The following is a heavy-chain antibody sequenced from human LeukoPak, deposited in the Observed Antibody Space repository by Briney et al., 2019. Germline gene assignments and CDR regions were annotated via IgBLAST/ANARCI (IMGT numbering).Heavy chain of an antibody. D-gene: IGHD1-26*01. CDR3: ARVQGDYFMDV. CDR1: GYDISSGYY. V-gene: IGHV4-38-2*02. Sequence: SETLSLTXSVPGYDISSGYYWGWIRQSSGKGLEWIGSIYHGGNTYYSQSLKSRVTISIDASKNQFSLRLTSVIAEDTAVYYCARVQGDYFMDVWGKGTTVTVSS. J-gene: IGHJ6*03. CDR2: IYHGGNT.